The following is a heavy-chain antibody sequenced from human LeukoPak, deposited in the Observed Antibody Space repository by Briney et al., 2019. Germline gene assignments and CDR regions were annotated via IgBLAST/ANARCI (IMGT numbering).Heavy chain of an antibody. D-gene: IGHD3-10*01. V-gene: IGHV4-4*07. CDR2: IYTSGST. Sequence: SETLSLTCTVSGGSISSYYWSWIRQPAGKGLEWIGRIYTSGSTNYNPSLKSRVTISVDTSKNQFSLKLSSVTAADTAVYYCARRDYGAGSPWDYGFDVWGQGTTVTVSS. J-gene: IGHJ6*02. CDR3: ARRDYGAGSPWDYGFDV. CDR1: GGSISSYY.